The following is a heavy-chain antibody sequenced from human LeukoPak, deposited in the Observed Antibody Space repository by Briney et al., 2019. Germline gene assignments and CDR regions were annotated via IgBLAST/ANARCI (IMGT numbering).Heavy chain of an antibody. Sequence: ALVKVSCKASGGTFSSYAISWVRQAPGQGLEWMGRIIPIFGTANYAQKFQGRVTITTDESTSTAYMELSSLRSEDTAVYYRASPTNSGGSWYNYWGQGTLVTVSS. V-gene: IGHV1-69*05. D-gene: IGHD6-13*01. CDR2: IIPIFGTA. CDR3: ASPTNSGGSWYNY. CDR1: GGTFSSYA. J-gene: IGHJ4*02.